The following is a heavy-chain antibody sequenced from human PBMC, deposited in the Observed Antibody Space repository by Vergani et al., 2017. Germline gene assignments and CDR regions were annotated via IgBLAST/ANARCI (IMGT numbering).Heavy chain of an antibody. V-gene: IGHV4-39*01. CDR3: ARTESFILRYFHWAL. CDR1: GGSITSSSYY. D-gene: IGHD3-9*01. J-gene: IGHJ4*02. Sequence: QLHLQESGPGLVKPSETLSLTCTVSGGSITSSSYYWGWIRQPPVKGLEWIGNIYHSGGAYYNPSLKGRVTISVHTSKNQFSLEVTSVTAADTAIYFCARTESFILRYFHWALWGQGTLVTVSS. CDR2: IYHSGGA.